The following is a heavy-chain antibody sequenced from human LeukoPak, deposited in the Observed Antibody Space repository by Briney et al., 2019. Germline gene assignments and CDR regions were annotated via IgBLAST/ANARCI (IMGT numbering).Heavy chain of an antibody. D-gene: IGHD3-3*01. CDR3: TSYDFGVVSPFDY. Sequence: HPGGSLRLSCAASGFAFSGSAMHWVRQASGKGLEWVGRIRSKANSYATAYAASVKGRFIVSRDDSKNTAYLQMNSLKTEDTAVYYCTSYDFGVVSPFDYWGQGTLVTVSS. CDR2: IRSKANSYAT. J-gene: IGHJ4*02. CDR1: GFAFSGSA. V-gene: IGHV3-73*01.